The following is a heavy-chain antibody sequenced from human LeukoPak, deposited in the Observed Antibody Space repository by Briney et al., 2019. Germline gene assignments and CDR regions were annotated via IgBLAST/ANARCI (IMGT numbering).Heavy chain of an antibody. CDR1: GFTFSSYA. D-gene: IGHD3-22*01. Sequence: GGSLRLSCAASGFTFSSYAMSWVRQAPGKGLEWVSAISGIGGSTYYADSVKGRFTISRDNSKHTLYLQMTSLRAEDTAVYYCAKVKYYYDSSGYYYFDYWGQGTLVTVSS. CDR3: AKVKYYYDSSGYYYFDY. J-gene: IGHJ4*02. V-gene: IGHV3-23*01. CDR2: ISGIGGST.